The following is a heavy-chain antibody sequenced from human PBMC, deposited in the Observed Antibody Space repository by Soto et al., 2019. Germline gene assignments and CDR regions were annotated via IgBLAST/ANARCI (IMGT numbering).Heavy chain of an antibody. Sequence: SETLSLTCTVSGGSISSYYWSWIRQPPGEGLEWIGFISYSGTNSYSPSLKSRFAISLDTSKNQFYLSLNFVTVLDTAVYYCARGRGYSYGLDPWGQGSLVTFSS. J-gene: IGHJ5*02. CDR3: ARGRGYSYGLDP. CDR1: GGSISSYY. V-gene: IGHV4-30-4*01. CDR2: ISYSGTN. D-gene: IGHD5-18*01.